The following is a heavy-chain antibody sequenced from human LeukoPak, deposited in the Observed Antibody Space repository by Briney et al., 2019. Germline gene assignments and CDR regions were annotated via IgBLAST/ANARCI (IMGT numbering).Heavy chain of an antibody. CDR2: ISSSSSYI. CDR1: GFTFSSYS. V-gene: IGHV3-21*01. Sequence: LGESLKISCAASGFTFSSYSMNWVRQAPGKGLEWVSSISSSSSYIYYADSVKGRFTISRDNAKNSLYLQMNSLRAEDTAVYYCARDPSAFDYWGQGTLVTVSS. J-gene: IGHJ4*02. CDR3: ARDPSAFDY.